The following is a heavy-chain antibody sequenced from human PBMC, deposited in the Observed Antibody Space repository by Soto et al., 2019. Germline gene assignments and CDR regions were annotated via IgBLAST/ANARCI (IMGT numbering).Heavy chain of an antibody. V-gene: IGHV1-2*04. J-gene: IGHJ3*02. D-gene: IGHD6-19*01. CDR1: GYTFTGYY. CDR3: ARVIAVAGTYAFDI. Sequence: QVQLVQSGAEVKKPGASVKVSCKASGYTFTGYYMHWVRQAPGQGLEWMGWINPNSGGTNYAQKLQGWVTMTRDTSISTAYMELSRLRSDDTAVYYCARVIAVAGTYAFDIWGQGTMVTVSS. CDR2: INPNSGGT.